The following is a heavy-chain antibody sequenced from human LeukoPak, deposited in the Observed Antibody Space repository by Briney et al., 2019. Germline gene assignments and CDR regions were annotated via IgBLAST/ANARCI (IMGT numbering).Heavy chain of an antibody. CDR3: ARALGDYDSSGYYVDY. CDR1: GGSISSSSYY. J-gene: IGHJ4*02. CDR2: IYYSGST. V-gene: IGHV4-39*07. D-gene: IGHD3-22*01. Sequence: PSETLSLTCTVSGGSISSSSYYWGWIRQPPGKGLEWIGSIYYSGSTYYNPSLKSRVTISVDTSKNQFSLKLSSVTAADTAVYYCARALGDYDSSGYYVDYWGQGTLVTVSS.